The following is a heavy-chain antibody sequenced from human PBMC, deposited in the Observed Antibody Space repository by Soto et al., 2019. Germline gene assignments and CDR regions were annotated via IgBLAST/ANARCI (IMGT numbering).Heavy chain of an antibody. CDR2: IYYSGST. Sequence: QVQLQESGPGLVKPSQTLSLTCTVSGGSISSAGCYWRWIGQHPRNVLECIGYIYYSGSTHYNPSLKSRVTISVDTSKDPFSRRLSSVIAADTDGYYCARDGLGSYEPTTLDYGGQGTMVTVSS. J-gene: IGHJ4*02. V-gene: IGHV4-31*03. CDR1: GGSISSAGCY. D-gene: IGHD3-10*01. CDR3: ARDGLGSYEPTTLDY.